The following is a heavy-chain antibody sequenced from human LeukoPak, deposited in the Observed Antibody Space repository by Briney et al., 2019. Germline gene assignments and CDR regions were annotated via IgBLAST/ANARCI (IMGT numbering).Heavy chain of an antibody. Sequence: GESLRLSCAASRFTFSSYAMSWVRQAPGKGLEWVSAISGSGGRTYYTDSVKGRFTISRDNSKNTLSLQMKSLRDEDTATYYCAKEVYCGRDCYNPGYGVDVWGQGTTVTVS. CDR1: RFTFSSYA. CDR3: AKEVYCGRDCYNPGYGVDV. D-gene: IGHD2-21*02. V-gene: IGHV3-23*01. CDR2: ISGSGGRT. J-gene: IGHJ6*02.